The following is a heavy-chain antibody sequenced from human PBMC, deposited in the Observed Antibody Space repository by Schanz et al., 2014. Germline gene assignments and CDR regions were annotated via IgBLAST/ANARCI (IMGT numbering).Heavy chain of an antibody. CDR3: TRDVRLDRRGNWFDP. J-gene: IGHJ5*02. CDR2: INTGVNT. D-gene: IGHD1-1*01. Sequence: EVQLVASGGGLVQPGGSLRLSCAASGFTFGDYAMTWVRQAPGKGLEWVSAINTGVNTYYADSVRGRFTMSRDNSKNTLYLQMNSLRAGDAAVYYCTRDVRLDRRGNWFDPWGQGTLVTVSS. CDR1: GFTFGDYA. V-gene: IGHV3-23*04.